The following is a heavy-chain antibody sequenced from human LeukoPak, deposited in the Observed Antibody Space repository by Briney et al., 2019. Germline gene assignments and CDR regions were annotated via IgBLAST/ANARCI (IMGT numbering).Heavy chain of an antibody. Sequence: KSSETLSLTYTVSGDSISSGGYYWSWIRQHPGKGLEWIGYIHYSGSTFYSPSLKSRLIISVDTSKNQFSLKLRSVTAADTAVYYCARRGAGGIDFDYWGQGTLVTVSS. V-gene: IGHV4-31*03. J-gene: IGHJ4*02. CDR3: ARRGAGGIDFDY. CDR1: GDSISSGGYY. D-gene: IGHD1-14*01. CDR2: IHYSGST.